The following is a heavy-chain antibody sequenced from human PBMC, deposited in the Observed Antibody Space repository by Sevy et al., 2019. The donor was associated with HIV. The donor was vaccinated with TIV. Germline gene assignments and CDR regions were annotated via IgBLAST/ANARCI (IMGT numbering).Heavy chain of an antibody. V-gene: IGHV4-59*12. CDR2: IYYSGST. Sequence: SETLSLTCTVSGGSISSYYWSWIRQPPGKGLEWIGYIYYSGSTNYNPSPKSRVTISVDTSKNQFSLKLSSVTAADTAVYYCARLWFGELSGFDPWGQGTLVTVSS. CDR1: GGSISSYY. CDR3: ARLWFGELSGFDP. D-gene: IGHD3-10*01. J-gene: IGHJ5*02.